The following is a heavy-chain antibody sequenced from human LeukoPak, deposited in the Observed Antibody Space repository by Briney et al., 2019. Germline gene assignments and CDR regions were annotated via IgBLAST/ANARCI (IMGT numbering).Heavy chain of an antibody. CDR3: ARVYPWRPLGPVKSIPETNWFDP. D-gene: IGHD3-3*01. V-gene: IGHV1-2*02. CDR2: INPNSGGT. CDR1: GYTFTGYY. J-gene: IGHJ5*02. Sequence: ASVKVSCKASGYTFTGYYMHWVRQAPGQGLEWMGWINPNSGGTNYAQKFQGRVTMTRDTSISTAYMELSRLRSDATAVYYCARVYPWRPLGPVKSIPETNWFDPWGQGTLVTVSS.